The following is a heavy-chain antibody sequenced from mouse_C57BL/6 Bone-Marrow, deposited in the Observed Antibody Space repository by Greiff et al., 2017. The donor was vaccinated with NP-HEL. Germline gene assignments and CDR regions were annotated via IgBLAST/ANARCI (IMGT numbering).Heavy chain of an antibody. J-gene: IGHJ2*01. CDR1: GYTFTDYY. D-gene: IGHD2-4*01. CDR3: ARSKDYDGGFDY. Sequence: VQLQQSGPELVKPGASVKISCKASGYTFTDYYMNWVKQSHGKSLEWIGDINPNNGGTSYNQKFKGKATLTVDKSSSTAYMELRSLTSEDSAVYYCARSKDYDGGFDYWGQGTTLTVSS. V-gene: IGHV1-26*01. CDR2: INPNNGGT.